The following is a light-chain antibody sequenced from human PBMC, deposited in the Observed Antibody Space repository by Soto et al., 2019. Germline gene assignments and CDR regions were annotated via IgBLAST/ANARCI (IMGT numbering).Light chain of an antibody. V-gene: IGLV2-14*01. CDR3: SSYTSRNTLYV. CDR1: SSDVGGYTY. Sequence: QSALAQPASVSGCPGQSITISCTGTSSDVGGYTYVSWYQQHPGKAPKLMIFEVSNRPSGVSNRFSGSKSGNTASLTISGLQAEDEADYYCSSYTSRNTLYVFGTGTKVTVL. CDR2: EVS. J-gene: IGLJ1*01.